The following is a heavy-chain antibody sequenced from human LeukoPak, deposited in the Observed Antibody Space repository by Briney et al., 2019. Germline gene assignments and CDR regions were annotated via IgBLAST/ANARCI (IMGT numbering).Heavy chain of an antibody. Sequence: GGSLRLSCAASGFTFSTYAMHWVRQTPGKGLEWVALTSYDGSNKFYADSVKGRFTISRDNSNNTLYLQMNSLRADDTAVYYCAKEIAVAGTSFDYWGQGTLVIVSS. CDR3: AKEIAVAGTSFDY. J-gene: IGHJ4*02. D-gene: IGHD6-19*01. V-gene: IGHV3-30*18. CDR2: TSYDGSNK. CDR1: GFTFSTYA.